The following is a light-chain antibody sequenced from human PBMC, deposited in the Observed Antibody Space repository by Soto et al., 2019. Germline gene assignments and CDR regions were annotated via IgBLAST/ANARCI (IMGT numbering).Light chain of an antibody. CDR3: ATWDDSLNGVV. Sequence: QPVLTQPPSACGTPGQRVTISCSGSSSNIGSNTVNWYQQLPGTAPKLLIYSNNQRPSGVPDRFSGSKSGTSASLAISGLQSEDEADYYCATWDDSLNGVVFGGGTKLTVL. V-gene: IGLV1-44*01. CDR2: SNN. CDR1: SSNIGSNT. J-gene: IGLJ2*01.